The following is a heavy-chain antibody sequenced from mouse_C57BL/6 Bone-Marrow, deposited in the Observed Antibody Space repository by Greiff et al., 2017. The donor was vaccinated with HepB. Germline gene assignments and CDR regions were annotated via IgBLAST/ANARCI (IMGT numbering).Heavy chain of an antibody. D-gene: IGHD2-5*01. J-gene: IGHJ3*01. CDR2: IDPSDSYT. Sequence: QVQLKQPGAELVMPGASVKLSCKASGYTFTSYWMHWVKQRPGQGLEWIGEIDPSDSYTNYTQKFKGKSTLTVDNSSSTSYMQLSSLTSEDSAVYYCARGDSNYWFAYWGQGTLVTVSA. V-gene: IGHV1-69*01. CDR1: GYTFTSYW. CDR3: ARGDSNYWFAY.